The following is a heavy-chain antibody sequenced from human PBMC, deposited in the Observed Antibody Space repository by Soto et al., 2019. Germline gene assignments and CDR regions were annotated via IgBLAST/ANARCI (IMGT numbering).Heavy chain of an antibody. Sequence: ASVKVSCKAGGYTFSDYYIQWVRQAPGQGLEYMGWISPKSGGAAYAQKFRGRVTMTRDTSSNQFSLTMNSVSASDTAVYYCARDWGPYWFDSWGQGILVTVS. J-gene: IGHJ5*01. CDR3: ARDWGPYWFDS. CDR2: ISPKSGGA. D-gene: IGHD3-16*01. CDR1: GYTFSDYY. V-gene: IGHV1-2*02.